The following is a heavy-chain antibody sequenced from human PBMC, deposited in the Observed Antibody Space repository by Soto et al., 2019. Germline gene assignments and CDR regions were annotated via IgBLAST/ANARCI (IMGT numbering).Heavy chain of an antibody. CDR2: ITGSGGST. CDR3: AKDRYGDYGGIDY. D-gene: IGHD4-17*01. CDR1: GFTFSTYA. J-gene: IGHJ4*02. Sequence: EVQLLESGGGLVQPGGSLRLSCAASGFTFSTYAMIWVRQAPGKGLEWVSVITGSGGSTYYADSVKGRFTISRDTSKNPLFLQMNSLRAEHTAVYYCAKDRYGDYGGIDYWGQGTMVTVSS. V-gene: IGHV3-23*01.